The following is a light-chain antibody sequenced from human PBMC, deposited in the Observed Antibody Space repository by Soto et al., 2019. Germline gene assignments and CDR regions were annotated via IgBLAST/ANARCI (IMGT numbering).Light chain of an antibody. CDR3: QQYGSSPGT. V-gene: IGKV3D-15*02. Sequence: EIVMTQSPATLSVSPGKRATLSCRAAQSVASNLAWYQQKPGQAPRLLMYDASTRATGIPARFSGSGSGTEFTLTISRLEPEDFAVYYCQQYGSSPGTFGPGTKVDIK. J-gene: IGKJ3*01. CDR1: QSVASN. CDR2: DAS.